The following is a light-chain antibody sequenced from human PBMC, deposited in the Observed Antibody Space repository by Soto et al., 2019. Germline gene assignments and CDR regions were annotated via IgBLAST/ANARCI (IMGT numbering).Light chain of an antibody. J-gene: IGLJ2*01. V-gene: IGLV2-23*02. CDR2: EVS. CDR1: TSDVGSYNL. Sequence: SVLTQPASVSGSPGQSITISCTGTTSDVGSYNLVSWYQQHPGKAPKLIIYEVSERPSGVSTRFSGSKSGNMASLTISRLQAEDEAEYYCCSYATPRQFGGGTKVTVL. CDR3: CSYATPRQ.